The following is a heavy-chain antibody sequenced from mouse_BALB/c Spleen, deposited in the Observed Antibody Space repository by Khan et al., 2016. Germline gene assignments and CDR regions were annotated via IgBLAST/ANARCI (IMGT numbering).Heavy chain of an antibody. Sequence: EVELVESGGGLVQPGGSRNLSCAASGFTFSSFGMHWVRPAPEKGLEWVAYISSDSSTTYYADPVKARFTISRANPKNTLFLQLPSLRSEDTAIFDWARDGDDEWGKGNTLTVSS. CDR3: ARDGDDE. V-gene: IGHV5-17*02. CDR2: ISSDSSTT. D-gene: IGHD2-12*01. J-gene: IGHJ2*01. CDR1: GFTFSSFG.